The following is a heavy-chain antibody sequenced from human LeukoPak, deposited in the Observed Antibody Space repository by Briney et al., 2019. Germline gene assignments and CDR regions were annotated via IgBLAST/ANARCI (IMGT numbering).Heavy chain of an antibody. D-gene: IGHD1-20*01. Sequence: SETLSLTCTLSGYSISSGYYWGWIRQPPGKGLEWIGNIYHSGSTYYNPSLKSRVTISVDTSKNQFSLKLSSVTAADTAVYYCASVEYNWNDVDYWGQGTLVTVSS. CDR2: IYHSGST. J-gene: IGHJ4*02. CDR1: GYSISSGYY. CDR3: ASVEYNWNDVDY. V-gene: IGHV4-38-2*02.